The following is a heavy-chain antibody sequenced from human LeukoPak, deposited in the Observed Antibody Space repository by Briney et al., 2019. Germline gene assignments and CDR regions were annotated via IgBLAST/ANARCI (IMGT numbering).Heavy chain of an antibody. CDR3: AKESIAVAGRNWFDP. V-gene: IGHV3-23*01. CDR2: ISGSGGST. J-gene: IGHJ5*02. CDR1: GFTFSSYG. Sequence: PGGSLRLSCAASGFTFSSYGMHWVRQAPGKGLEWVSAISGSGGSTYYADSVKGRFTISRDNSKNTLYLQMNSLRAEDTAVYYCAKESIAVAGRNWFDPWGQGTLVTVSS. D-gene: IGHD6-19*01.